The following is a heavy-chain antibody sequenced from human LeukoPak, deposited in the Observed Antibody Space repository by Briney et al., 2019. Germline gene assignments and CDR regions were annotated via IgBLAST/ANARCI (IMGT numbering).Heavy chain of an antibody. CDR2: IYYSGSTNY. V-gene: IGHV4-59*01. D-gene: IGHD2-2*01. J-gene: IGHJ5*02. CDR3: VSGGYCGGTSCYPNWFDP. CDR1: GGSIRNYF. Sequence: TSETLSLTCTVSGGSIRNYFWSWIRQPPGKGLEWIGYIYYSGSTNYNYNPSLKSRVSISVDTSKSQFSLKLSSVTAADTAVYHCVSGGYCGGTSCYPNWFDPWGQGTLVTVSS.